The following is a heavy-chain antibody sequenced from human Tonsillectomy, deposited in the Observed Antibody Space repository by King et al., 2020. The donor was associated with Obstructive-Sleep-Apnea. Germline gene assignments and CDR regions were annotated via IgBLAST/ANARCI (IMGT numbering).Heavy chain of an antibody. CDR1: GFSLSASGMG. Sequence: TLKESGPTPVKPTQTLTLTCTFSGFSLSASGMGVGWIRQPPGKALEWLALIYWNDDKRYFPSLKSRLTITKDTSKNQVVLTITNMDPVDTATYFCARLDYISWINWFDPWGQGTLVTVSS. CDR2: IYWNDDK. CDR3: ARLDYISWINWFDP. D-gene: IGHD3-16*01. V-gene: IGHV2-5*01. J-gene: IGHJ5*02.